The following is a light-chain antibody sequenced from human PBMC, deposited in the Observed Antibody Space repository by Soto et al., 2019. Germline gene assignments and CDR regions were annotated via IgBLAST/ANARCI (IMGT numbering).Light chain of an antibody. V-gene: IGKV1-39*01. CDR1: QSISNW. CDR2: DAS. J-gene: IGKJ1*01. Sequence: DIQMTQSPSTLSASVGDRVSINCRASQSISNWLAWYRQRPGKAPQLLISDASRLESGVPSRFSGSGSGTDFTLAISSLQPEDFATYYCQQSYSTPRTFGQGTKVDIK. CDR3: QQSYSTPRT.